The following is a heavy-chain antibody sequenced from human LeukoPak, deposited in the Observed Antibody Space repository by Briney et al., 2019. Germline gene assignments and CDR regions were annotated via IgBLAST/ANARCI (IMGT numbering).Heavy chain of an antibody. CDR3: ARSEGGSNSRRYFDY. J-gene: IGHJ4*02. Sequence: PGGSLRLSCAASGFTFSSYAMSWVRQAPGKGLEWVSAISGSGGSTYYADSVKGRFTISRDNSKNTLHFQMNSLRAEDTAVYYCARSEGGSNSRRYFDYWGQGTLVTVSS. D-gene: IGHD6-13*01. V-gene: IGHV3-23*01. CDR1: GFTFSSYA. CDR2: ISGSGGST.